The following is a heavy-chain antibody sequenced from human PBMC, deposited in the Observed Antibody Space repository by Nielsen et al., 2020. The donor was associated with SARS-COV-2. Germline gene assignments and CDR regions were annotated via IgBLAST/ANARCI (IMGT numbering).Heavy chain of an antibody. CDR2: ISYDGIYK. V-gene: IGHV3-33*05. Sequence: GESLKISCTASGFTFSSSGMHWVRQAPGKGLEWVTVISYDGIYKYHADSVKGRFTISRDNSENTLYLQMSSRHQGPIGLPPGTLLQEHLWG. CDR3: TLLQEHL. CDR1: GFTFSSSG. J-gene: IGHJ6*01.